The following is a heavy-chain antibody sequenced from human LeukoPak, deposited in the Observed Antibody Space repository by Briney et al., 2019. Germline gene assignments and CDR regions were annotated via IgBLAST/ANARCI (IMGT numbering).Heavy chain of an antibody. V-gene: IGHV3-23*01. J-gene: IGHJ5*02. Sequence: GGSLRLSCAASGFTFSSYAMGWVRQAPGKGLEWVSAISGSGGSTYYADSVKGRFTISRDNSKNTLYLQMNSLRAEDTAVYYCAKGVVPAAIKSWFDPWGQGTLVTVSS. D-gene: IGHD2-2*01. CDR2: ISGSGGST. CDR3: AKGVVPAAIKSWFDP. CDR1: GFTFSSYA.